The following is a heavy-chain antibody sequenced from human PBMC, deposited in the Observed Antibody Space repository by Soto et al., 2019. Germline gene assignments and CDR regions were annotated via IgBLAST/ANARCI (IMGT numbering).Heavy chain of an antibody. CDR1: GGSMRDYF. Sequence: SETLSLTCTVSGGSMRDYFWTWIRQPPGKGLEWIGYIHYSGATSFFPSYNPSLRGRVTISEDTSKNQFSLKLLSVTTADTAVYFCAAGEASSRNLAPYYLDFWGQGTLVTVSS. CDR2: IHYSGATSFFP. J-gene: IGHJ4*02. CDR3: AAGEASSRNLAPYYLDF. V-gene: IGHV4-59*01. D-gene: IGHD6-13*01.